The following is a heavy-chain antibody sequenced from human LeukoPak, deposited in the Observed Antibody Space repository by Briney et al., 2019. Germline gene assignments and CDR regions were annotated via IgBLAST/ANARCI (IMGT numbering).Heavy chain of an antibody. J-gene: IGHJ5*02. CDR3: ARDGVVGATTVNWFDP. V-gene: IGHV3-7*01. D-gene: IGHD1-26*01. CDR1: GFTFSSYW. Sequence: GGSLRLSCAASGFTFSSYWMSWVRQAPGKGLEWVANIKQDGSEKYYVDSVKGRFTISRDNAKNSLYLQMNSLRAEDTAVYYCARDGVVGATTVNWFDPWGQGTLVTVSS. CDR2: IKQDGSEK.